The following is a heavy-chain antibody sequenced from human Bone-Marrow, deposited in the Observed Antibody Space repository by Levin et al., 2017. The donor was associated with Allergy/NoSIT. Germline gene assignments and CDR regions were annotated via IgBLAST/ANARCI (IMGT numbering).Heavy chain of an antibody. CDR1: GDSITSGTYY. D-gene: IGHD5-12*01. CDR2: IYHSGST. CDR3: ARQFDIVATIRWFDP. J-gene: IGHJ5*02. V-gene: IGHV4-39*01. Sequence: SETLSLTCTVSGDSITSGTYYWGWIRQPPGKGLEWIGSIYHSGSTQYNPSLKSRVTISVDTSKNQFSLKLSSVTAADTAVYYCARQFDIVATIRWFDPWGQGTLVTASS.